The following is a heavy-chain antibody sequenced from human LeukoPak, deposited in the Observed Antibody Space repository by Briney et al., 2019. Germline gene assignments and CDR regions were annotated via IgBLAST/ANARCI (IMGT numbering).Heavy chain of an antibody. CDR1: GGSFSGYY. D-gene: IGHD5-18*01. CDR2: INHSGST. Sequence: SETLSLTCAVYGGSFSGYYWSWIRQPPGKGLEWIGEINHSGSTNYNPSLKSRVTISVDTSKNQFSLKLSSVTAADTAVYYCARRGYSRLFDYWGQGTLVTVSS. J-gene: IGHJ4*02. V-gene: IGHV4-34*01. CDR3: ARRGYSRLFDY.